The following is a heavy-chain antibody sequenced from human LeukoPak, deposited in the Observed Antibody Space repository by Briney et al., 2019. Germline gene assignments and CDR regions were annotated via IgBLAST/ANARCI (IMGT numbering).Heavy chain of an antibody. J-gene: IGHJ6*02. V-gene: IGHV1-69*13. CDR1: GGTFSSYA. CDR2: IIPIFGTA. D-gene: IGHD6-19*01. CDR3: ARPYSSGFYYYYGMDV. Sequence: ASVKVSCTASGGTFSSYAISWVRQAPGQGLEWMGGIIPIFGTANYAQKFQGRVTITADESTSTAYMELSSLRSEDTAVYYCARPYSSGFYYYYGMDVWGQGTTVTVSS.